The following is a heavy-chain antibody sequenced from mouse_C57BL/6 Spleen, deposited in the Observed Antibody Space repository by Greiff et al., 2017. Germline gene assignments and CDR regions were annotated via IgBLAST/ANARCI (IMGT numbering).Heavy chain of an antibody. D-gene: IGHD1-1*01. CDR2: ISSGSSTI. CDR3: ARLTTVVATRYFDV. J-gene: IGHJ1*03. V-gene: IGHV5-17*01. CDR1: GFTFSDYG. Sequence: DVQLVESGGGLVKPGGSLKLSCAASGFTFSDYGMHWVRQAPEKGLEWVAYISSGSSTIYYADTVKGRFTISRDNAKNTLFLQMTSLRSEDTAMYYCARLTTVVATRYFDVWGTGTTVTVSS.